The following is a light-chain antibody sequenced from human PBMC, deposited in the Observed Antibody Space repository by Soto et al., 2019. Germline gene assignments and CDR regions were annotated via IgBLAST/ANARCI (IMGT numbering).Light chain of an antibody. Sequence: QSVLTQPASVSGSPGQSITISCTGTSSDVGGYNYVSWYQQHPGKAPKLMIYEVSNRPSGVSNRFSGSKSGNTASLTISGLQAEHEADYYCSSYTSSSTYVFRTGNKVTV. CDR3: SSYTSSSTYV. J-gene: IGLJ1*01. CDR1: SSDVGGYNY. V-gene: IGLV2-14*01. CDR2: EVS.